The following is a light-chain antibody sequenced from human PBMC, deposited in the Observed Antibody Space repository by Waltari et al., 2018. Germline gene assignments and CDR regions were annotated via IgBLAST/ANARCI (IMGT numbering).Light chain of an antibody. Sequence: SYELTQPPSVPVSPGQTANITCSGDKLGDKYACWYQQKPGQSPVLVMFQHTKRPSGIHERFSGSNAGNTATLTIRGTQAMDEADYYCQVWDSTTAHVVFGGGTKLTVL. V-gene: IGLV3-1*01. CDR2: QHT. CDR3: QVWDSTTAHVV. CDR1: KLGDKY. J-gene: IGLJ2*01.